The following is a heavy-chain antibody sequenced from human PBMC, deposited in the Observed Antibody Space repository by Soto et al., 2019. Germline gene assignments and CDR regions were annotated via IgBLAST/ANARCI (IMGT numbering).Heavy chain of an antibody. CDR2: IKQDGSEK. J-gene: IGHJ4*02. V-gene: IGHV3-7*01. D-gene: IGHD1-7*01. CDR3: AREVSDWNYVEYFDY. Sequence: GGSLRLSCAASGFTFSSYWMSWVRQAPGKGLEWVANIKQDGSEKYYVDSVKGRFTISRDNAKNSLYLQMNSLRAEDTAVYYCAREVSDWNYVEYFDYWGQGTLGTVSS. CDR1: GFTFSSYW.